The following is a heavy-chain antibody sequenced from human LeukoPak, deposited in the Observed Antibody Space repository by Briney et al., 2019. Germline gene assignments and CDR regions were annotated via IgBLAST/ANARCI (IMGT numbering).Heavy chain of an antibody. CDR2: IIPIFGTA. D-gene: IGHD6-13*01. CDR1: GGTFSSYA. Sequence: GSSVKVSCKASGGTFSSYAISWVRQAPGQGLEWMGRIIPIFGTANYAQKFQGRVTITTDESTSTAYMGLSSLRSEDTAVYYCARDRGVVGSSWPYYFDYWGQGTLVTVSS. J-gene: IGHJ4*02. V-gene: IGHV1-69*05. CDR3: ARDRGVVGSSWPYYFDY.